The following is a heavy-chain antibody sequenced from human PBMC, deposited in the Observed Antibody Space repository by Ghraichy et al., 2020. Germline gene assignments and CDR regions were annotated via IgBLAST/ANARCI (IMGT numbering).Heavy chain of an antibody. J-gene: IGHJ4*02. CDR2: ISYDGSNK. CDR1: GFTFSAFG. D-gene: IGHD4-17*01. Sequence: GGSLRLSCAASGFTFSAFGMHWVRQAPGMGLEWVAVISYDGSNKYYADSVKGRFTISRDNSKNTLYLQMNSLRAEDTAVYYCAKEVGVGGYGDLCDYWGQGTLVTVSS. V-gene: IGHV3-30*18. CDR3: AKEVGVGGYGDLCDY.